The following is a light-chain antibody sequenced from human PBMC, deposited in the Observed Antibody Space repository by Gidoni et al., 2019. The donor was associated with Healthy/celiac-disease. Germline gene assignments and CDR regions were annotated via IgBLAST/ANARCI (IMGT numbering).Light chain of an antibody. J-gene: IGLJ3*02. CDR3: SSYTSSSTEV. V-gene: IGLV2-14*01. CDR2: DVS. CDR1: SSDVGGYNY. Sequence: QSALPQPASVSGSPGQSITISCTGTSSDVGGYNYVSWYQQHPGKAPKLMIYDVSNRPSGVSNRFSGSKSGNTASLTISGLQAEDEADYYCSSYTSSSTEVFGGGTKLTDL.